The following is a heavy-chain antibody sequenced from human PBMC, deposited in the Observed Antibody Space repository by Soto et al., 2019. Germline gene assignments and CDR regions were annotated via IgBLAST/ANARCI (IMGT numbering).Heavy chain of an antibody. J-gene: IGHJ4*02. CDR3: AKDRAYNGYDFNRFDY. V-gene: IGHV3-23*01. CDR2: ISGPGSNT. D-gene: IGHD5-12*01. Sequence: EVQLLESGGGLVQPGGSLRLSCAGSGFTFGAYAMSWVRQAPGKGLEWVSGISGPGSNTYYADSVKGRFTISRDNSNNALCLQMNSLRAEDTAVYYCAKDRAYNGYDFNRFDYWGQGTLVTVSS. CDR1: GFTFGAYA.